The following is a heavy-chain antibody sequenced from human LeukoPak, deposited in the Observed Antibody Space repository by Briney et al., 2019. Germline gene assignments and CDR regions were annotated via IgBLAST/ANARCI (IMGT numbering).Heavy chain of an antibody. J-gene: IGHJ4*02. Sequence: GGSLRLSCAASGFTFDDYAMHWVRQAPGKGLDWVAAIWPDGINQDYADSVRGRFTISRDNSKNILYLQMTSLGAEDTALYYCAKDCGGDCHVYCWGQGTLVTVSS. D-gene: IGHD2-21*02. V-gene: IGHV3-30*02. CDR2: IWPDGINQ. CDR3: AKDCGGDCHVYC. CDR1: GFTFDDYA.